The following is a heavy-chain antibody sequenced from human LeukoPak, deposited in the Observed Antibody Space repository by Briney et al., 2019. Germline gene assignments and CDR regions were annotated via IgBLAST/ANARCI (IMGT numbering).Heavy chain of an antibody. CDR2: IYYTGNT. D-gene: IGHD6-19*01. Sequence: PSETLSLTCTISGDSISSSDYYWGWIRQPPGKGLECIGSIYYTGNTYYNPSLNSRVTISVDTSKNQFSLKLSSVTAADTAVYYCAREYTLYRSGWFLDYWGQGTLVTVSS. J-gene: IGHJ4*02. CDR3: AREYTLYRSGWFLDY. CDR1: GDSISSSDYY. V-gene: IGHV4-39*02.